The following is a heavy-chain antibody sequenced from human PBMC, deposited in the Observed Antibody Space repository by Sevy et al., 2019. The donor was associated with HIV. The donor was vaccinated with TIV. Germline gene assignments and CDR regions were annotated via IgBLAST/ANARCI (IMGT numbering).Heavy chain of an antibody. CDR1: GFTFSSYA. CDR3: AKAPEHLRRKNAFDI. D-gene: IGHD3-3*01. J-gene: IGHJ3*02. CDR2: ISGSGGST. V-gene: IGHV3-23*01. Sequence: GGSLRLSCAASGFTFSSYAMSWVRQAPGKGLEWVSAISGSGGSTYYADSVKGRFTISRDNSKNTLYLQMNSLRAEDTAVYYSAKAPEHLRRKNAFDIWGQGTMVTVSS.